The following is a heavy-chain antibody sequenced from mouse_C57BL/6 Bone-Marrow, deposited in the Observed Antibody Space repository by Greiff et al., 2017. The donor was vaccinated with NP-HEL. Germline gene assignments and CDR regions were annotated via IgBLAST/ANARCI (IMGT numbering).Heavy chain of an antibody. J-gene: IGHJ3*01. CDR3: VRHGGDGYYCLAY. CDR1: GFSFNTYA. CDR2: IRSKSNNYAT. D-gene: IGHD2-3*01. V-gene: IGHV10-1*01. Sequence: DVHLVESGGGLVQPKGSLKLSCAASGFSFNTYAMNWVRQAPGKGLEWVARIRSKSNNYATYYADSVKDRFTISRDDSESMLYLQMNNLKTEDTAMYYCVRHGGDGYYCLAYWGQGTLVTVSA.